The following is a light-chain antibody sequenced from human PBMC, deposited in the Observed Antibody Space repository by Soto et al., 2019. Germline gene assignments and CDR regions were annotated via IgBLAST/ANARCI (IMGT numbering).Light chain of an antibody. CDR1: QSISSY. CDR3: QQTYNMPRT. V-gene: IGKV1-39*01. CDR2: AAS. J-gene: IGKJ3*01. Sequence: DIQMTQSPSPLSASVGDRVTITCRASQSISSYLNWYQQKPGKAPRLLIYAASSLQSGVPSRFSGSGSGTDFILTITSLQPEDSATYYCQQTYNMPRTFGPGTKVDIK.